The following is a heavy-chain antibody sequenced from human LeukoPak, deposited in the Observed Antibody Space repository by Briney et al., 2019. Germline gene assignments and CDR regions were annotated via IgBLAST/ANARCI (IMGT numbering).Heavy chain of an antibody. J-gene: IGHJ4*02. Sequence: ASVKVSCKASGYTFTSYDINWVRQATGQGLEWMGWMNPNSGNTGYAQKFQGRVTMTRNTSISTAYMELSSLRSEDTAVYYCARSGAGQLLVPNDYWGQGTLVTVSS. V-gene: IGHV1-8*01. CDR2: MNPNSGNT. CDR3: ARSGAGQLLVPNDY. D-gene: IGHD6-13*01. CDR1: GYTFTSYD.